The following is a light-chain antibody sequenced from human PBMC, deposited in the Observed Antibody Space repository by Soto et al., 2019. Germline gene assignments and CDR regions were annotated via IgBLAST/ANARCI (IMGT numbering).Light chain of an antibody. CDR2: DVS. V-gene: IGLV2-14*01. J-gene: IGLJ2*01. CDR1: ISDVGGYNY. Sequence: QSVLTQPASVSGSPGQSITISCTGTISDVGGYNYVSWYQQHPGKAPKLMIFDVSNRPSGVSNRFSGAKSGNTASLPISGLQAEDEADYYCSSYTTRTSVVFGGGTKLTVL. CDR3: SSYTTRTSVV.